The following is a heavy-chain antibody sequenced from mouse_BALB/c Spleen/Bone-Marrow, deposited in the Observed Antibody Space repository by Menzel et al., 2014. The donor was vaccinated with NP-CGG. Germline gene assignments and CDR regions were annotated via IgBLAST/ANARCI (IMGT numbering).Heavy chain of an antibody. Sequence: EVKLMESGGGLVQPGGSRKLSCAASGFTFSTFGMHWVRQAPGKGLEWIAYISSGSSTIYYADTVKGRFTISRDNPKNTLFLQMTSLRSEDTAMYYCARKGNFHYYGYYDMDYWGQGTSVTVSS. D-gene: IGHD1-2*01. CDR3: ARKGNFHYYGYYDMDY. J-gene: IGHJ4*01. CDR1: GFTFSTFG. V-gene: IGHV5-17*02. CDR2: ISSGSSTI.